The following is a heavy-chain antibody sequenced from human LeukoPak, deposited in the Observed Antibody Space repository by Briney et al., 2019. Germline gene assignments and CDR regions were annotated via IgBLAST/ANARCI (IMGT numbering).Heavy chain of an antibody. D-gene: IGHD5-24*01. V-gene: IGHV3-30*18. CDR2: ISYDGSNK. CDR1: GFTFSSYA. J-gene: IGHJ4*02. Sequence: QAGGSLRLSCAASGFTFSSYAMHWVRQAPGKGLEWVALISYDGSNKYYADSVKGRFTISRDNSKNTVYLQMNSLRAEDTAVYYCAKDGRDGYNYPTHYFDYWGQGTLVSASS. CDR3: AKDGRDGYNYPTHYFDY.